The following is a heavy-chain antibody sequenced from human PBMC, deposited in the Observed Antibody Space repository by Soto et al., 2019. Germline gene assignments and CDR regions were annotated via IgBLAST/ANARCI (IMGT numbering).Heavy chain of an antibody. D-gene: IGHD4-17*01. CDR3: TKAHYGDYPNWFDS. CDR2: ISWDGRRT. V-gene: IGHV3-43*01. CDR1: GFKFDDYS. Sequence: GGSLRLSCATSGFKFDDYSMHWVRQTPGKGLEWVCLISWDGRRTNYADSVRGRFTISRDSSKNSLYLQMNSLRSEDTALYYCTKAHYGDYPNWFDSWGHGTLVTVSS. J-gene: IGHJ5*01.